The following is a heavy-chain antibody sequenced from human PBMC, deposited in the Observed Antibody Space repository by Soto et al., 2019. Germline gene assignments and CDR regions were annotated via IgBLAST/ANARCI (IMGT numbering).Heavy chain of an antibody. CDR3: AREPKYCSGGSCYLSGLDY. D-gene: IGHD2-15*01. V-gene: IGHV4-30-4*01. CDR2: IYYSGST. J-gene: IGHJ4*02. Sequence: QVQLQESGPGLVKPSQTLSLTCTVSGGSISSGDYYWSWIRQPPGKGLEWIGYIYYSGSTYYNPSLKSRVTISVDTSKNQFSLKLSSVTAADTAVYYCAREPKYCSGGSCYLSGLDYWGQGTLVTVSS. CDR1: GGSISSGDYY.